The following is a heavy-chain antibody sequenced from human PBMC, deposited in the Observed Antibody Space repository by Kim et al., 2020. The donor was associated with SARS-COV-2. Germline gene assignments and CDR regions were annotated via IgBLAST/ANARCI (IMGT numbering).Heavy chain of an antibody. CDR3: ARKAFGDRTFDY. V-gene: IGHV4-59*01. J-gene: IGHJ4*02. D-gene: IGHD3-10*01. Sequence: NYNPSLKSRVTISVDTSKNQFSLKLSSVTAADTAVYYCARKAFGDRTFDYWGQGTLVTVSS.